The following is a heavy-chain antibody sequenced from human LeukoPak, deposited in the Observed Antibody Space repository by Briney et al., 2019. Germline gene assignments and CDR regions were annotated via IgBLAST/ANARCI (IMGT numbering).Heavy chain of an antibody. Sequence: GGSLRLSCAASGFTFSSYAMSWVRQAPGKGLDWVSAISGSGGNRYYANSVTGRFTISRDNSKTTLYLQLNSLRAEHTAGYYCAKMDCGGNPFDYWGEGTMVTVSS. J-gene: IGHJ4*02. D-gene: IGHD4-23*01. CDR3: AKMDCGGNPFDY. V-gene: IGHV3-23*01. CDR1: GFTFSSYA. CDR2: ISGSGGNR.